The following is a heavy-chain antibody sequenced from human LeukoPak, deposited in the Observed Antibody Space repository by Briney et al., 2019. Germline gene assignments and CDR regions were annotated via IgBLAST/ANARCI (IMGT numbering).Heavy chain of an antibody. CDR3: ASYGNWYCEH. D-gene: IGHD3-10*01. Sequence: SQTLSLTCAISGDCVSSNTYAWNWIRQSPSRGLEWLGRTYYRSKWYNDYAVSVKSRITINPDTSKNQFSLQLSSVTPEDTAVYYCASYGNWYCEHWGGSPVHRVL. CDR1: GDCVSSNTYA. J-gene: IGHJ4*02. CDR2: TYYRSKWYN. V-gene: IGHV6-1*01.